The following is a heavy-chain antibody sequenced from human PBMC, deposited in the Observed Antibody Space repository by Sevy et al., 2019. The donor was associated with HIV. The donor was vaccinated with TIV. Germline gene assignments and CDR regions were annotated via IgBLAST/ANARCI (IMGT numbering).Heavy chain of an antibody. D-gene: IGHD6-19*01. J-gene: IGHJ4*02. CDR3: AKEWTLLSDWYGEFDY. CDR2: ISNSGANT. V-gene: IGHV3-23*01. Sequence: GGSLRLSCAASGFTFTNYGMHWVRQAPGKGLEWVSGISNSGANTYYADSVRGRFTVSRDNSKNPVYLKLNSLRAEDTAIYYCAKEWTLLSDWYGEFDYWGQGTLVTVSS. CDR1: GFTFTNYG.